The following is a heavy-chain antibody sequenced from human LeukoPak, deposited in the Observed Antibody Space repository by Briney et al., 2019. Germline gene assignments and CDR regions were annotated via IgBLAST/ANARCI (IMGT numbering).Heavy chain of an antibody. Sequence: PGGSLRLSCAASGFTFSSYGMHWVRQAPGKGLEWVAFIRHDGSNKYYADSVKGRFTISRDNSKNTLYLQMNSLRAEDTAVYYCAKDLNRYCSGGSCYFYDYWGQGTLVTVSS. CDR1: GFTFSSYG. D-gene: IGHD2-15*01. CDR3: AKDLNRYCSGGSCYFYDY. CDR2: IRHDGSNK. J-gene: IGHJ4*02. V-gene: IGHV3-30*02.